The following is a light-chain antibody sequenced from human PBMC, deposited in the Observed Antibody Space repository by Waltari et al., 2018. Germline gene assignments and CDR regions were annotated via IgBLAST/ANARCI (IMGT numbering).Light chain of an antibody. CDR1: QSVSSN. J-gene: IGKJ1*01. CDR2: GAS. V-gene: IGKV3-15*01. Sequence: EIVLTQSPATLSVSPGERATVSCRASQSVSSNLAWYQPKPGQAPRLLMYGASTRATGTPVRFSGSGSGTEFTLTISSLQSEDFAVYYCQQYNSWLWTFGQGTKVEIK. CDR3: QQYNSWLWT.